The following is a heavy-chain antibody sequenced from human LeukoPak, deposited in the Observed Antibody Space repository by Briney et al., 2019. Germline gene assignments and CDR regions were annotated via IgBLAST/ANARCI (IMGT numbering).Heavy chain of an antibody. CDR3: ARDNTVGGYSYGLGPMDV. Sequence: ASVKVSCKASGYTFTSYGISWVRQAPEQGLEWMGWISAYNGNTNYAQKLQGRVTMTTDTSTSTAYMELRSLRSDDTAVYYCARDNTVGGYSYGLGPMDVWGQGTTVTVSS. CDR1: GYTFTSYG. J-gene: IGHJ6*02. CDR2: ISAYNGNT. V-gene: IGHV1-18*01. D-gene: IGHD5-18*01.